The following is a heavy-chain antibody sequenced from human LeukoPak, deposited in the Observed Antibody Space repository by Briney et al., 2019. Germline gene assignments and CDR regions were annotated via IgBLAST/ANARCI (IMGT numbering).Heavy chain of an antibody. CDR2: IYYSGST. V-gene: IGHV4-61*01. CDR1: GASINSNSFY. J-gene: IGHJ4*02. Sequence: SETLSLTCTVSGASINSNSFYWGWIRQPPGKGLEWIGYIYYSGSTNYNPSLKSRVTISVDTSKNQFSLKLSSVTAADTAVYYCARDDGSYGAAFDYWGQGTLVTVSS. CDR3: ARDDGSYGAAFDY. D-gene: IGHD1-26*01.